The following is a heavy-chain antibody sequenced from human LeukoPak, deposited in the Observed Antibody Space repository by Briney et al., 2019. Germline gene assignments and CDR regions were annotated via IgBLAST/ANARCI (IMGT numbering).Heavy chain of an antibody. CDR1: GGSFSGYY. CDR3: ARSSPIEYYYYYYGMDV. CDR2: INHSGST. V-gene: IGHV4-34*01. D-gene: IGHD5-24*01. Sequence: PSETLSLTCAVYGGSFSGYYWSWIRQPPGKGLEWIGEINHSGSTNYNPSLKSRDTISVDTSKNQFSLKLSSVTAADTAVYYCARSSPIEYYYYYYGMDVWGQGTTVTVSS. J-gene: IGHJ6*02.